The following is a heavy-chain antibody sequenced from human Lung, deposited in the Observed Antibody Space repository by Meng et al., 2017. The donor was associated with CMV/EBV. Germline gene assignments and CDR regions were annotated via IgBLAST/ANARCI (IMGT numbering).Heavy chain of an antibody. CDR1: GFTFNTYA. V-gene: IGHV3-30*04. Sequence: GGSLRLSCAASGFTFNTYAMHWVRQAPGKGLDWVAVISYDGSNKYTADSVQGRLTISRDNSKNNLYLQMNSLTVEDTAVYYCVRDQGGESMIAVLIERFGMDVWGQGTTVTVSS. J-gene: IGHJ6*02. CDR3: VRDQGGESMIAVLIERFGMDV. D-gene: IGHD3-22*01. CDR2: ISYDGSNK.